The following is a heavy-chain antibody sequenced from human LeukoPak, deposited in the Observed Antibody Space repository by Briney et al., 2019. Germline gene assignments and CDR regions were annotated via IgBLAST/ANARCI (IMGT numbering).Heavy chain of an antibody. J-gene: IGHJ4*02. CDR1: GYSFTTYW. Sequence: PGESLKISCKASGYSFTTYWIGWVRQMPGKGLEWMGIIYPADSATRYSPSFQGQVTISVDKSISTAYLHWSSLKASDTAMYYCARQTAAGTQDYWGQGTLVTVSS. D-gene: IGHD6-13*01. V-gene: IGHV5-51*01. CDR2: IYPADSAT. CDR3: ARQTAAGTQDY.